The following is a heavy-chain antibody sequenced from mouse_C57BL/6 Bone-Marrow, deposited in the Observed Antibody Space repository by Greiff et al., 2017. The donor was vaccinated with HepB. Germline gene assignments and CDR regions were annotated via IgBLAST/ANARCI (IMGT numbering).Heavy chain of an antibody. CDR1: GFTFSDYY. V-gene: IGHV5-12*01. Sequence: EVQGVESGGGLVQPGGSLKLSCAASGFTFSDYYMYWVRQTPEKRLEWVAYISNGGGSTYYPDTVKGRFTISRDNAKNTLYLQMSRLKSEDTAMYYCARQVLLRYFDVWGTGTTVTVSS. J-gene: IGHJ1*03. CDR3: ARQVLLRYFDV. CDR2: ISNGGGST. D-gene: IGHD1-1*01.